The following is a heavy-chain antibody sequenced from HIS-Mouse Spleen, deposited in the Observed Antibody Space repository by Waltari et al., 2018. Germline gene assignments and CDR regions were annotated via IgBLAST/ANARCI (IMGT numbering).Heavy chain of an antibody. D-gene: IGHD6-6*01. Sequence: QVQLVESGGGVVQPGRSLRLHCAASGFPFSSYGMHWVRRAPGKGLEWVAVISYDGSNKYYADSVKGRFTISRDNSKNTLYLQMNSLRAEDTAVYYCAKDRQLVREDAFDIWGQGTMVTVSS. V-gene: IGHV3-30*18. CDR1: GFPFSSYG. J-gene: IGHJ3*02. CDR3: AKDRQLVREDAFDI. CDR2: ISYDGSNK.